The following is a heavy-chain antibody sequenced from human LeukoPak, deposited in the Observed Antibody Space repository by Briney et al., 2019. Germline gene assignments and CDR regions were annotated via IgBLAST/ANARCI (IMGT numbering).Heavy chain of an antibody. CDR3: AKWAVSGRGFDY. Sequence: GGSLRLSCAASGFTFSSYAMSWVRHAPGKGLEWVSDITGSGGSTHYADSVKGRFTISRDNSKNTLYLQMNSLRAEDTAVYYCAKWAVSGRGFDYWGQGTLVTVSS. V-gene: IGHV3-23*01. D-gene: IGHD6-19*01. CDR1: GFTFSSYA. J-gene: IGHJ4*02. CDR2: ITGSGGST.